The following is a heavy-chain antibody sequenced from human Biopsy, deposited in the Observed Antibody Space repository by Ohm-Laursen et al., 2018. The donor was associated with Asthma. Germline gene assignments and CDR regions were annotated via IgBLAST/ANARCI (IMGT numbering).Heavy chain of an antibody. CDR1: GFSFGSYG. V-gene: IGHV3-33*05. CDR2: MSFDGRQT. D-gene: IGHD6-13*01. J-gene: IGHJ4*02. CDR3: ARGRGQL. Sequence: SLRLSCTASGFSFGSYGMHWVRQAPGKGLEWVAVMSFDGRQTYYADSVKGRFTISRDDSKNTLYLQMNSLRAEDTAVYYCARGRGQLWGQGTLVTVSS.